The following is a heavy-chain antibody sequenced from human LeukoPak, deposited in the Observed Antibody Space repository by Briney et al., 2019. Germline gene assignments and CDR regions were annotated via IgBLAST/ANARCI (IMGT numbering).Heavy chain of an antibody. J-gene: IGHJ2*01. D-gene: IGHD6-13*01. V-gene: IGHV4-59*01. CDR1: GGSISNYY. Sequence: KPSETLSLTCSVSGGSISNYYWNWIRQPPGKGLEWIGFIYYTGSTNYNPFLKSRVTISVDTSKNQFSLKLSSVTAADTAVYYCARDFSTFYWYLDLWGRGTLVTVSS. CDR2: IYYTGST. CDR3: ARDFSTFYWYLDL.